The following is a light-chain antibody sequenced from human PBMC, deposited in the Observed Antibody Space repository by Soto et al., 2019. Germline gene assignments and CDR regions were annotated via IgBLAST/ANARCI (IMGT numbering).Light chain of an antibody. J-gene: IGLJ2*01. Sequence: QSVLTQPPSASGTPGQRVTISCSGSSSNIGTNTVIWYQQLPGAAPKLLIYSDNQRPSGVPDRFSGSKSGTSASRAISGLQSEDEADYYCAAWDVSLVVFGGGTKVTVL. V-gene: IGLV1-44*01. CDR1: SSNIGTNT. CDR3: AAWDVSLVV. CDR2: SDN.